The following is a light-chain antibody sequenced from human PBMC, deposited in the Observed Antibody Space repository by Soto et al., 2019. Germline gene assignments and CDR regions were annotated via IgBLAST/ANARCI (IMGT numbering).Light chain of an antibody. Sequence: QSALSQPASVSGSPGQTITISCTGTTSDVGDNKYVSWYQQHPGTAPKLMIYEVSYRPSGVPDRFSGSKSGNTASLTVSGLQAEDEADYYCTSYAGSNNLVFAGGTKLTVL. V-gene: IGLV2-8*01. CDR3: TSYAGSNNLV. CDR2: EVS. J-gene: IGLJ3*02. CDR1: TSDVGDNKY.